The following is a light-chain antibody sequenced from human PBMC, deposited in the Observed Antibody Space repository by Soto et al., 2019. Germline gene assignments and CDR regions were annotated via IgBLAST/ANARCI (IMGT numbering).Light chain of an antibody. CDR1: QSVGASY. CDR3: QQYGSSPYT. CDR2: GAS. V-gene: IGKV3-20*01. J-gene: IGKJ2*01. Sequence: EIVLTQSPGTLSLSPGERATLSCRASQSVGASYLAWYQQKPGQAPRLLIYGASSRAAGIPDRFGGSGSGTDFTLTISRLEPEDFAGYYCQQYGSSPYTFGQGTKLEIK.